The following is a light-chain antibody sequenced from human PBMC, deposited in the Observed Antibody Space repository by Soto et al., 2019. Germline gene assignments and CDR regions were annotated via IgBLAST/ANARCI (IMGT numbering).Light chain of an antibody. Sequence: EIVLTQSPGTLSLSPGERATLSCRASQSVSSSYLAWYQQKPGQAPRLLIYGASSRATGIPDRFSGSGSGTDFNLTINRLEPEDFAVYYCQQYGSSRWTFGQGTKVDIK. V-gene: IGKV3-20*01. J-gene: IGKJ1*01. CDR1: QSVSSSY. CDR2: GAS. CDR3: QQYGSSRWT.